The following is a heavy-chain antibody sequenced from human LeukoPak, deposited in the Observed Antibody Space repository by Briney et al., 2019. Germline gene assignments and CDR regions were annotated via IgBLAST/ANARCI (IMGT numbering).Heavy chain of an antibody. J-gene: IGHJ2*01. V-gene: IGHV4-61*03. CDR3: ARVDDSSGYSSDWYFDL. Sequence: SETLSLTCTVSGGSVSNGSYYWSWIRQPPGKGLEWIGYIYYSGSTNYNPSLKSRVTISVDTSKNHFSLKLSSVTAADTAVYYCARVDDSSGYSSDWYFDLWGRGTLVTVSS. D-gene: IGHD3-22*01. CDR1: GGSVSNGSYY. CDR2: IYYSGST.